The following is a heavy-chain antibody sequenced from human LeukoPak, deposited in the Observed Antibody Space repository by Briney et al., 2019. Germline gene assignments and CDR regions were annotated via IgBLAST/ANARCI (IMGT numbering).Heavy chain of an antibody. D-gene: IGHD2-2*01. CDR1: GGSISSYY. CDR3: ARGYGVPAAPYYYYYGMDV. Sequence: SETLSLTCTVSGGSISSYYWSWIRQPTGKGLEWIGRIYTSGSTNYNPSLKSRVTMSVDTSKNQFSLKLSSVTAADTAVYYCARGYGVPAAPYYYYYGMDVWGQGTTVTVSS. CDR2: IYTSGST. J-gene: IGHJ6*02. V-gene: IGHV4-4*07.